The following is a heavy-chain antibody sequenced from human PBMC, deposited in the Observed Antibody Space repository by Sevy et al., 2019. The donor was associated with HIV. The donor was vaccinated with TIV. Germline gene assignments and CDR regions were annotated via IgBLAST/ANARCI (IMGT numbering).Heavy chain of an antibody. V-gene: IGHV1-18*01. D-gene: IGHD6-19*01. Sequence: ASLKVSCKASGYTFTSYGISWVRQAPGQGLEWMGWISAYNGNTNYAQKLQGRVTMTTDTSTSTAYMELRSLRSDDTAVYYCARGLAVAGIGYFDYWGQGTLVTVSS. CDR3: ARGLAVAGIGYFDY. CDR2: ISAYNGNT. J-gene: IGHJ4*02. CDR1: GYTFTSYG.